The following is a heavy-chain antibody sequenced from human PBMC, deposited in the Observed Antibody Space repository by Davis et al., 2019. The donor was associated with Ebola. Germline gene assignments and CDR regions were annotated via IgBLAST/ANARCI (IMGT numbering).Heavy chain of an antibody. CDR3: ARVRYGSGLNWFDP. D-gene: IGHD3-10*01. J-gene: IGHJ5*02. CDR2: ISSSRSYT. Sequence: GESLKISCAASGFNFSSYSMNWVRQAPGKGLEWVSSISSSRSYTYYADSVKGRFTISRDNAKNSLYLQMNSLRADDTAVYYCARVRYGSGLNWFDPWGQGTLVTVSS. CDR1: GFNFSSYS. V-gene: IGHV3-21*01.